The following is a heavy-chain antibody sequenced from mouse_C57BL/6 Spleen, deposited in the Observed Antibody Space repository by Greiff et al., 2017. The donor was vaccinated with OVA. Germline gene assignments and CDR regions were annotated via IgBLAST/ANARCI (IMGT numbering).Heavy chain of an antibody. V-gene: IGHV3-1*01. CDR3: AREATVVDGRETLYFDV. J-gene: IGHJ1*03. CDR2: ISYSGST. CDR1: GYSITSGYD. Sequence: EVQLQQSGPGMVKPSQSLSLTCTVTGYSITSGYDWHWIRHFPGNKLEWMGYISYSGSTNYNPSLKSRIPITHDPSKNHFFLKLNSVTTEDTATYYCAREATVVDGRETLYFDVWGTGTTVTVSS. D-gene: IGHD1-1*01.